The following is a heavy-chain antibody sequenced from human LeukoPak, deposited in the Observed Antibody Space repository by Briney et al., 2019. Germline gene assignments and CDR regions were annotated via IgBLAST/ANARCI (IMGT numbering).Heavy chain of an antibody. CDR3: ARRGDSSGYWISLYGMDV. V-gene: IGHV1-69*02. Sequence: SVKVSCKASGYTFTGYYMHWVRQAPGQGLEWMGRIIPILGIANYAQKFQGRVTITADKSTSTAYMELSSLRSEDTAVYYRARRGDSSGYWISLYGMDVWGQGATVTVSS. CDR1: GYTFTGYY. CDR2: IIPILGIA. D-gene: IGHD3-22*01. J-gene: IGHJ6*02.